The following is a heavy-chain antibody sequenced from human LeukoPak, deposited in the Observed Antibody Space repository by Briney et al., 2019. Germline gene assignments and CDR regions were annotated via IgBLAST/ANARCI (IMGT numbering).Heavy chain of an antibody. CDR1: GFTFSTYG. CDR3: ANLHYDILTGYIYYFDY. J-gene: IGHJ4*02. Sequence: GGSLRLSCAASGFTFSTYGMSWVRQAPGKGLEWVSSISGSGASTYYADSVKGRFTISRDNSKNTLYLQMNSLRAEDTAVYYCANLHYDILTGYIYYFDYWGQGTLVTVSS. CDR2: ISGSGAST. V-gene: IGHV3-23*01. D-gene: IGHD3-9*01.